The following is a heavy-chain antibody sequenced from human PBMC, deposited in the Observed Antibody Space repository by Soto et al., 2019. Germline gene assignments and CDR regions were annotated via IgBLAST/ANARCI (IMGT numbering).Heavy chain of an antibody. D-gene: IGHD2-15*01. J-gene: IGHJ4*02. V-gene: IGHV3-30-3*01. CDR1: GFTFSSYA. CDR2: ISYDGSNK. Sequence: VGSLRLSCAASGFTFSSYAMHCVRHSPGKWLEWVAVISYDGSNKYYADSVKGRFTISRDNSKNTLYLQMNSLRAEDTAVYYCARDSDCNGGSCSQGYFDYWGQGTLVTVSS. CDR3: ARDSDCNGGSCSQGYFDY.